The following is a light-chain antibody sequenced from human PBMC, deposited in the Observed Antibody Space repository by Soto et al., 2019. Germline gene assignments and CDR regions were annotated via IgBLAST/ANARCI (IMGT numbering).Light chain of an antibody. CDR1: QSVSSSY. Sequence: ESVLTQSPGTLSMSPGERATLSCRASQSVSSSYLAWYQQKPGQAPRLLIYGASSRATGIPDRFSGSGSGTDFTLTISRLEPEDFAVYYCQQYASSPFTFGPGTKVAIK. V-gene: IGKV3-20*01. CDR2: GAS. J-gene: IGKJ3*01. CDR3: QQYASSPFT.